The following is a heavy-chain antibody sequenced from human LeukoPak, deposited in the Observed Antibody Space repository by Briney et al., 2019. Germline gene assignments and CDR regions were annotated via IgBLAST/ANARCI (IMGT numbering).Heavy chain of an antibody. V-gene: IGHV4-59*08. CDR3: XXXXXXXXXXSRRMGGGYGMDV. CDR1: GGSISSYY. J-gene: IGHJ6*02. Sequence: SETLSLTCTVSGGSISSYYWCWIRQPPGKGLEWMGYIYYSGSTNYNPSLKSRVTISVDTSKNQFSLKLSSVTAADTAVYYCXXXXXXXXXXSRRMGGGYGMDVWGQGTTVTVSS. D-gene: IGHD3-16*01. CDR2: IYYSGST.